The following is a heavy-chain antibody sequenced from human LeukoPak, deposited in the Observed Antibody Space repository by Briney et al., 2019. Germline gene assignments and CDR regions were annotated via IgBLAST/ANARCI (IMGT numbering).Heavy chain of an antibody. Sequence: SETLSLTCIVSGGSISSYYWSWIRQPPGKGLEWIGYIYYSGTTNYNPSLKSRVTISVDTSKNQFSLELSSVTAADTAVYYCATLTGTTPYYYGMDVWGQGTTVTVSS. J-gene: IGHJ6*02. CDR1: GGSISSYY. V-gene: IGHV4-59*08. D-gene: IGHD1-20*01. CDR2: IYYSGTT. CDR3: ATLTGTTPYYYGMDV.